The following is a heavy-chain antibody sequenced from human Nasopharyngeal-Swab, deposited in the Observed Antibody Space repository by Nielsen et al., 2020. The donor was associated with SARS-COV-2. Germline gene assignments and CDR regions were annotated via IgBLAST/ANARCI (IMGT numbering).Heavy chain of an antibody. D-gene: IGHD7-27*01. Sequence: LSLTCAASGFTFSGYYMSWIRQAPGKGLEYISYISGSGGTIYYGDSMKGRFTISRDNAKNSLYLQMNSLRAEDTAVYYCARDRANWDFDYWGQGTLVTVSS. CDR2: ISGSGGTI. V-gene: IGHV3-11*04. CDR3: ARDRANWDFDY. J-gene: IGHJ4*02. CDR1: GFTFSGYY.